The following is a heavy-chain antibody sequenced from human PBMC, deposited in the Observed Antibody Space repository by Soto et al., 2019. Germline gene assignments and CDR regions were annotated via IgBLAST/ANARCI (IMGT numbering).Heavy chain of an antibody. CDR2: IYYSGST. V-gene: IGHV4-31*03. J-gene: IGHJ4*02. CDR3: ARLVVPAASNFDY. D-gene: IGHD2-2*01. Sequence: QVQLQESGPGLVKPSQTLSLTCTVSGDSISSGGYYWSWIRQHPGKGLEWIGYIYYSGSTYYNPSLKSRVTISVDTSKNQFSLKLSSVTAADTAVYYCARLVVPAASNFDYWGQGTLVTVSS. CDR1: GDSISSGGYY.